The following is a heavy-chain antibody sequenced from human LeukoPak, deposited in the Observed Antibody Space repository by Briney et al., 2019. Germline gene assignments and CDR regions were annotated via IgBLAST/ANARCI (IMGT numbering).Heavy chain of an antibody. V-gene: IGHV4-61*02. D-gene: IGHD3-22*01. J-gene: IGHJ3*02. CDR1: GGSISSGSYH. Sequence: SETLSLTCTVSGGSISSGSYHSSWIRQPAGKGLEWIERIYTSGSTNYNPSLKSRVTISVNTSKNQFSLKLSSVTAADTAVYYCSWQGTYDSSGDDAFVIWGQGTMVTVSS. CDR2: IYTSGST. CDR3: SWQGTYDSSGDDAFVI.